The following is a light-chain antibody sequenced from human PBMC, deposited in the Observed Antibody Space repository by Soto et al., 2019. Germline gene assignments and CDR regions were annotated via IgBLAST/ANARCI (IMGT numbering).Light chain of an antibody. V-gene: IGKV1-27*01. CDR2: AAS. J-gene: IGKJ3*01. Sequence: DIQMTQSPSSLSACVGDRVTITCRASQGISKSLAWYQQMPGKVPKLLIYAASTLQSGVSSRFSGSGSGTDFTLTVSGLQPEDVATYYCQNYYSVPHTFGPGTKVDIK. CDR1: QGISKS. CDR3: QNYYSVPHT.